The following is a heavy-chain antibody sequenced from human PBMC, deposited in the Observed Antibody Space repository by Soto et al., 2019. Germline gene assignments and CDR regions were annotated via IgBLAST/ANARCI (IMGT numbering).Heavy chain of an antibody. CDR1: GGSFSGYY. CDR3: EGFCGLTRPTAKGPDY. D-gene: IGHD1-7*01. J-gene: IGHJ4*01. V-gene: IGHV4-34*01. Sequence: SETLSLTCAVYGGSFSGYYWSWIRQPPGKGLEWIGEINHSGSTNYNPSLKSRVTISVDTSKNQFSLKRSSVTAAHKAVYYCEGFCGLTRPTAKGPDYWAHVILVLVS. CDR2: INHSGST.